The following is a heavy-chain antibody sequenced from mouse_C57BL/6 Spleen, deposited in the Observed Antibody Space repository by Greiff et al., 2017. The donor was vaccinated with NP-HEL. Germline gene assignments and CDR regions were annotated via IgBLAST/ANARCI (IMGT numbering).Heavy chain of an antibody. CDR1: GYTFTSYW. CDR3: ARRGSAMDY. J-gene: IGHJ4*01. CDR2: IHPNSGST. V-gene: IGHV1-64*01. Sequence: VHLPPPFTYLLNPGASVKLSCKASGYTFTSYWMHWVKQRPGQGLEWIGMIHPNSGSTNYNEKFKSKATLTVDKSSSTAYMQLSSLTSEDSAVYYCARRGSAMDYWGQGTSVTVSS.